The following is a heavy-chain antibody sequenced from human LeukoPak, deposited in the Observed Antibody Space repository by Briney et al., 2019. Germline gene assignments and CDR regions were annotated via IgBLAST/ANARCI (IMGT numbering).Heavy chain of an antibody. Sequence: SETLSLTCTVSHVSISTYYWSWLRQPPGKGLEGMGYIHYSGSTNYNPSLKSRVTISVDTSKKQLSLMLRSVTAADTAVYYCARDIYGSGHGWFDTWGQGRLVTVSS. V-gene: IGHV4-59*01. J-gene: IGHJ5*02. CDR1: HVSISTYY. D-gene: IGHD3-10*01. CDR3: ARDIYGSGHGWFDT. CDR2: IHYSGST.